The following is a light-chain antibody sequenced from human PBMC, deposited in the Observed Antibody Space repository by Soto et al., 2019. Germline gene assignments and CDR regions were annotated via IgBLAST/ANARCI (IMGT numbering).Light chain of an antibody. Sequence: QSVLTQPRSVSGSLGQSVTVSCLGTSSDVGDYNSVSWYQQHPGKAPKLMIYDVSNRPSGVPDRFSGSKSGNTASLTISGLQAEDEADYYCSSYVGGYSYVFGIGTKVTVL. V-gene: IGLV2-11*01. CDR3: SSYVGGYSYV. CDR2: DVS. J-gene: IGLJ1*01. CDR1: SSDVGDYNS.